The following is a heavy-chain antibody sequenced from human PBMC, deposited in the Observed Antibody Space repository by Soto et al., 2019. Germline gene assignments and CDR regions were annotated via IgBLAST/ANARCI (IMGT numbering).Heavy chain of an antibody. J-gene: IGHJ4*02. D-gene: IGHD5-12*01. V-gene: IGHV3-23*01. Sequence: GSLRLSCAASGFTFSSYAMSWVRQAPGKGLEWVSAISGSGGSTYYADSVKGRFTISRDNSKNTLYLQMNSLRAEDTAVYYCAKEVHGDDGYNYGGYFDYWGQGTLVTVSS. CDR1: GFTFSSYA. CDR2: ISGSGGST. CDR3: AKEVHGDDGYNYGGYFDY.